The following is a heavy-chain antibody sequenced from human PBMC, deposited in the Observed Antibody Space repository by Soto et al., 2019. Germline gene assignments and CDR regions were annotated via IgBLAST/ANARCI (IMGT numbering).Heavy chain of an antibody. D-gene: IGHD6-6*01. Sequence: QVQLQQWGAGLLKPSETLSLTCAVYGGSFSGYYWSWIRQPPGKGLEWIGEINHSGSTNYNPSLKSRVTISVDTSKNQFSPKLSSVTAADTAVYYCAGLAARLYWFDPWGQGTLVTVSS. V-gene: IGHV4-34*01. J-gene: IGHJ5*02. CDR2: INHSGST. CDR1: GGSFSGYY. CDR3: AGLAARLYWFDP.